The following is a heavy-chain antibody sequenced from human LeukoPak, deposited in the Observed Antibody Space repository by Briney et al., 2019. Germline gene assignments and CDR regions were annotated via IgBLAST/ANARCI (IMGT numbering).Heavy chain of an antibody. Sequence: PGGSLRLSCAGSGFTFSNYWIHWVRQVPGKGLVWVSRINGDGRTTNYADSVKGRFTISRDNARNTVYLQMNSLRPEDTAVYFCAGGRGSYGLWDSWGQGTLVAVSS. CDR2: INGDGRTT. J-gene: IGHJ4*02. CDR1: GFTFSNYW. D-gene: IGHD1-26*01. CDR3: AGGRGSYGLWDS. V-gene: IGHV3-74*01.